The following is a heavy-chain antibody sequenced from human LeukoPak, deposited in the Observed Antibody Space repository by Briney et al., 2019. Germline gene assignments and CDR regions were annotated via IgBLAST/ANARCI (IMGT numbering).Heavy chain of an antibody. D-gene: IGHD3-16*01. V-gene: IGHV1-69*05. Sequence: ASVKVSCKASGGTLNSYAISWVRQAPGQGLEWMGGIIPIFGTTNYAQKFQGRVTMTTDESTTTAYMDLNRLISEDTAVYYCARSRVGAYYFYMDVWGKGTTVVVSS. CDR2: IIPIFGTT. CDR1: GGTLNSYA. CDR3: ARSRVGAYYFYMDV. J-gene: IGHJ6*03.